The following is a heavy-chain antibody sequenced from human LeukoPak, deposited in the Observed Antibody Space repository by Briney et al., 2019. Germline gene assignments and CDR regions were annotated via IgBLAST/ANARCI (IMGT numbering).Heavy chain of an antibody. CDR2: INHSGST. V-gene: IGHV4-34*01. CDR3: AILKSGSSWTRWLDC. D-gene: IGHD6-13*01. Sequence: SETLSFTCAVYGGSFSGYYWSWIRQPPGKGLEWIGEINHSGSTNYNPSLKSRVTISVDTSQNQSSLKLSSMIAEDTAVHYWAILKSGSSWTRWLDCWRQGTNATVSS. J-gene: IGHJ5*01. CDR1: GGSFSGYY.